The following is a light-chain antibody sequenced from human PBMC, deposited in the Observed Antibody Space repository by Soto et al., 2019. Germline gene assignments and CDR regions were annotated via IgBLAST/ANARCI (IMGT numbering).Light chain of an antibody. CDR1: QSVLYSSNNENF. V-gene: IGKV4-1*01. Sequence: IVMTQPPDSLAVSLGERATINCKSSQSVLYSSNNENFLAWYQQKPGQPPKLLIYWASTRESGVPDRFSGSGSGTDFTLTISSLQAEDVAFYYCQQYYTTPLTFGGGTKVEIK. CDR3: QQYYTTPLT. CDR2: WAS. J-gene: IGKJ4*01.